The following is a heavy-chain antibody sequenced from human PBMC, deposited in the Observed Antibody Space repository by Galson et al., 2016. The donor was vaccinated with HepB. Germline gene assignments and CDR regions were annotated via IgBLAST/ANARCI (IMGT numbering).Heavy chain of an antibody. Sequence: SVKVSCKASGYTFTSYGISWVRQAPGQGLEWMGWISAHNGNTNYAQRLQGRVTMTTDTSTSTAYMELRSLRSDDTAVYYCAREGQQLKPHPYYYYYGMDVWGQGTTVTVSS. D-gene: IGHD6-13*01. CDR1: GYTFTSYG. V-gene: IGHV1-18*01. CDR2: ISAHNGNT. J-gene: IGHJ6*02. CDR3: AREGQQLKPHPYYYYYGMDV.